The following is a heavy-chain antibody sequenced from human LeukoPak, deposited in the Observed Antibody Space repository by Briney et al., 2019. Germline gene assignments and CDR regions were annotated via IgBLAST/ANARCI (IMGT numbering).Heavy chain of an antibody. Sequence: SETLSLTCTVSGGSISSYYWSWIRQPPGKGLEWIGYIYTSGSTNYNPSLKSRVTISVDTSKNQFSLKLSSVTAADTAVYYCARQGSGKWWFDPWGQGTLVTVSS. V-gene: IGHV4-4*09. J-gene: IGHJ5*02. CDR2: IYTSGST. CDR3: ARQGSGKWWFDP. CDR1: GGSISSYY. D-gene: IGHD3-10*01.